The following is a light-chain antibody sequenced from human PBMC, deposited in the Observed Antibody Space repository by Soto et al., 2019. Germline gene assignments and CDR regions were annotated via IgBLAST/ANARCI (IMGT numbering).Light chain of an antibody. CDR2: DAS. J-gene: IGKJ2*01. V-gene: IGKV1-39*01. Sequence: IQMTQSPSSLSASVGDRVTITCRASQSIGNYLNWYQQKPGKAPKLLIFDASSLQGGVPSRFSGSGSGTDFTLTISNQQPEDSAIYYCQQSYSTPTFGQGTKLQIK. CDR3: QQSYSTPT. CDR1: QSIGNY.